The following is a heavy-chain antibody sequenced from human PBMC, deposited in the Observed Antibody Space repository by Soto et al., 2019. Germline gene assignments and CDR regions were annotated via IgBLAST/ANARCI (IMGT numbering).Heavy chain of an antibody. CDR1: GFSLSSYG. D-gene: IGHD3-16*01. J-gene: IGHJ4*02. V-gene: IGHV3-33*01. CDR3: AAAFGEE. CDR2: IWYDGSKK. Sequence: QVQLVESGGGVVQPGRSLRLSCAASGFSLSSYGMLWVRQAPGKGLEWVARIWYDGSKKYYADSVEGRFTISRDNSKNTLYLQMNSLRAEDTAVYYCAAAFGEEWGQGTLVTVSS.